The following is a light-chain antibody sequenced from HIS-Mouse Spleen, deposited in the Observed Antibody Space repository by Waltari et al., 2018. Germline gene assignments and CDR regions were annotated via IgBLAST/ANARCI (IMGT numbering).Light chain of an antibody. CDR2: GTS. CDR1: SANIGAGYD. CDR3: QSYDSSLSAHYV. J-gene: IGLJ1*01. Sequence: QSVLTQPPSVSGAPGQRVTISCTGSSANIGAGYDVHWYQQLPGTAPNLLIYGTSNRPSGVPDRFSGSKSGTSASLAITGLQAEDEADYYCQSYDSSLSAHYVFGTGTKVTVL. V-gene: IGLV1-40*01.